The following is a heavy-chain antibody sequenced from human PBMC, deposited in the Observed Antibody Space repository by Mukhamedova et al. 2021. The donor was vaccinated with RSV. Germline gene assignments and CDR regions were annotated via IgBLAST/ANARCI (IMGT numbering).Heavy chain of an antibody. CDR3: ARDLISWPERTRYYDFWSGSPGY. Sequence: YMGWIRQAPGKGLEWVSYISSSGSTIYYADSVKGRFTISRDNAKNSLYLQMNSLRAEDTAVYYCARDLISWPERTRYYDFWSGSPGYW. D-gene: IGHD3-3*01. J-gene: IGHJ4*01. CDR1: Y. CDR2: ISSSGSTI. V-gene: IGHV3-11*04.